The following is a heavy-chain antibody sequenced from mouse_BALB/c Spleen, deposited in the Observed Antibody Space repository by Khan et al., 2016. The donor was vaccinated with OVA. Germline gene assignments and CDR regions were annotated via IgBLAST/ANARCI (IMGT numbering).Heavy chain of an antibody. CDR1: GFTFSNYA. V-gene: IGHV5-6-5*01. CDR3: ARNYRIKY. CDR2: IISYGGT. Sequence: VELVESGRGLVKPGGSLKVSCAASGFTFSNYAMSWVRQTPEKRLEWVASIISYGGTSYPDSAKGRFTTFRDNASNILFLLMNSVTTEDTAIYYCARNYRIKYWGQGTLVTVSA. J-gene: IGHJ3*01. D-gene: IGHD2-1*01.